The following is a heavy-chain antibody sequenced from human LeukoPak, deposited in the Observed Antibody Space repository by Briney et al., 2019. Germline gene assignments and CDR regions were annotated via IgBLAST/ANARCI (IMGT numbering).Heavy chain of an antibody. CDR2: INPNSGGT. V-gene: IGHV1-2*02. CDR1: GYTFLDCY. CDR3: ARWQEGECEFDS. D-gene: IGHD3-3*01. J-gene: IGHJ5*01. Sequence: ASVKVSCKSTGYTFLDCYMHWVRPAPGQGLEWMGWINPNSGGTNYAQKFQGRVTMTRDTSISTAYMELSRLRSDDTAVYYCARWQEGECEFDSWGQGTLVTVSS.